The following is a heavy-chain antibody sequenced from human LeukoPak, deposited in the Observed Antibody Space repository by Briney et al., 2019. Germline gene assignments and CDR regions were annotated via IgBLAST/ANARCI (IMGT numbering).Heavy chain of an antibody. CDR3: AREVGATTVDWFDP. CDR2: IIPIFGTA. J-gene: IGHJ5*02. CDR1: GGTFSSYA. D-gene: IGHD1-26*01. Sequence: SAKVSCKASGGTFSSYAISWVRQAPGQGLEWMGGIIPIFGTANYAQKFQGRVTITADKSTSTAYMELSSLRSEDTAVYYCAREVGATTVDWFDPWGQGTLVTVSS. V-gene: IGHV1-69*06.